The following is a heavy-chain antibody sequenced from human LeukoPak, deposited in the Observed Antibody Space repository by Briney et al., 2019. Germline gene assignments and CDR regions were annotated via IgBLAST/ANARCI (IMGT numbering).Heavy chain of an antibody. CDR2: IRQDGSEK. CDR3: ASQGY. Sequence: GGSLRLSCAASGFTFNNYWMSWVRQAPGRGLEWVANIRQDGSEKNYVDSVKGRFTISRDNAKNALYLQMNSLRAEDTAVYHCASQGYWGQGTLVTISS. V-gene: IGHV3-7*02. CDR1: GFTFNNYW. J-gene: IGHJ4*02.